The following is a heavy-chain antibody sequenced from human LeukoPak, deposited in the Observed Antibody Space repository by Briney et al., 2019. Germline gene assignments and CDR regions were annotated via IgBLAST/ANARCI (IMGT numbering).Heavy chain of an antibody. Sequence: TAGSLTLSCAASGFTFSSYSMNWVRQAPGKGREWVSSISSSSSYIYYADSVKGRFTISRDNAKNSLYLQMNSLRAEDTAVYYCARDGYSYGTRYYFDYWGQGTLVTVSS. CDR3: ARDGYSYGTRYYFDY. CDR2: ISSSSSYI. V-gene: IGHV3-21*01. CDR1: GFTFSSYS. D-gene: IGHD5-18*01. J-gene: IGHJ4*02.